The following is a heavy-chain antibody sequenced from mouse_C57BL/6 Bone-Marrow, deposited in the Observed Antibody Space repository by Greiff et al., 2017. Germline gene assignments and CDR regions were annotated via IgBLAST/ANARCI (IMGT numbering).Heavy chain of an antibody. V-gene: IGHV1-15*01. D-gene: IGHD1-1*01. CDR2: IDPETGGT. J-gene: IGHJ2*01. Sequence: QVQLQQSGAELVRPGASVTLSCKASGYTFTDYEMHWVKQTPAHGLEWIGAIDPETGGTAYNQKFKGKAILTADKSSSTAYMELRSLTSEDSAVYYCTRDHGTTVVADYGGQGTTLTVSS. CDR3: TRDHGTTVVADY. CDR1: GYTFTDYE.